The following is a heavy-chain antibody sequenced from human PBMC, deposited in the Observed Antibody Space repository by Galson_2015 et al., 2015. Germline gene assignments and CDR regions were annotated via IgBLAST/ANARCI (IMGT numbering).Heavy chain of an antibody. CDR1: VGSFSGYY. J-gene: IGHJ3*02. Sequence: SETLSLTCAVYVGSFSGYYWSWIRQPPGKGLEWIGEINHSGSTNYTPSLKSRVTISVDTSTNQFSLKLSSVTAADTAVYYCARGRFVYCSGGSCYSAAFDIWGQGTMVTVSS. CDR3: ARGRFVYCSGGSCYSAAFDI. CDR2: INHSGST. V-gene: IGHV4-34*01. D-gene: IGHD2-15*01.